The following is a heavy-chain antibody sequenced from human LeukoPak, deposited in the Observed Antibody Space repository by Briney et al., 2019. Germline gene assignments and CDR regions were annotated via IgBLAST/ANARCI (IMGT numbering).Heavy chain of an antibody. CDR2: INSDGSNT. J-gene: IGHJ4*02. CDR3: LRDLNWSLDQ. Sequence: PGGSLRLSCAASGFTFSDYWMHWVRQAPGKGLVWVSRINSDGSNTGYADSVKGRFTISRDNSKNTLYLQMNSLRAEDTAVYYCLRDLNWSLDQWGQGTLVTVSS. V-gene: IGHV3-74*01. D-gene: IGHD1-20*01. CDR1: GFTFSDYW.